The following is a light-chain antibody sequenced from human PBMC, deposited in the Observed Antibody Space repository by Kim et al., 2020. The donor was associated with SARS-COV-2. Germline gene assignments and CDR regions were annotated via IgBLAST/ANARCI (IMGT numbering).Light chain of an antibody. Sequence: PQQGVAISCSGGGSNIGTNNVYWCQRLRGTAPNLPIYMDNQRPSGVPGRLSGSKSGASASLAISGLRSEDEADYYCAAWDDSLPVVFGGGTQRTVL. CDR3: AAWDDSLPVV. V-gene: IGLV1-47*01. J-gene: IGLJ2*01. CDR2: MDN. CDR1: GSNIGTNN.